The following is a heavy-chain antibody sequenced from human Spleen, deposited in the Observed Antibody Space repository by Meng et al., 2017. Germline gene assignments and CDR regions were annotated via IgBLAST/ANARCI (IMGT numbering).Heavy chain of an antibody. CDR3: ATRGNPYLNC. J-gene: IGHJ4*02. Sequence: LGPSGVEWKKPGASVKVSCDASGYTLSSDGFSWVRQAPGQGLEWPGWINVYNGKTDYALKFQDRVTMTTDTFTNTAYMELRSLRSDDTAVYYCATRGNPYLNCWGQGTLVTVSS. CDR1: GYTLSSDG. CDR2: INVYNGKT. V-gene: IGHV1-18*01.